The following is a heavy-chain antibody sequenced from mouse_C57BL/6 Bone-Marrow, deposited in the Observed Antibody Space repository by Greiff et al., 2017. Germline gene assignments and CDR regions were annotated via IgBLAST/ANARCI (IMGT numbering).Heavy chain of an antibody. CDR1: GFSLTSYA. D-gene: IGHD1-1*01. V-gene: IGHV2-9-1*01. CDR2: IWTGGGT. Sequence: VQLKESGPGLVAPSQSLSITCTVSGFSLTSYAISWVRQPPGKGLEWLGVIWTGGGTNYNSALKSRLSISKDNSKSQVFLKMNSLQTDDTARYYCGRGGTVVAKGYFDYWGQGTTLTVSS. J-gene: IGHJ2*01. CDR3: GRGGTVVAKGYFDY.